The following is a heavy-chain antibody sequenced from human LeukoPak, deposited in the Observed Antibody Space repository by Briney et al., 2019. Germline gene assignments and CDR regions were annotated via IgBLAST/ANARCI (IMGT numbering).Heavy chain of an antibody. V-gene: IGHV3-30*18. J-gene: IGHJ3*02. Sequence: GRSLRLSCAASGFTFSSYGMHWVRQAPGKGLEWVAVISYDGSNKYYADSVKGRFTISRDNSKNTLYLQMNSLRAEDTAVYYCAKVLGYSYTGAFDIWGQGTMVTVSS. D-gene: IGHD5-18*01. CDR2: ISYDGSNK. CDR3: AKVLGYSYTGAFDI. CDR1: GFTFSSYG.